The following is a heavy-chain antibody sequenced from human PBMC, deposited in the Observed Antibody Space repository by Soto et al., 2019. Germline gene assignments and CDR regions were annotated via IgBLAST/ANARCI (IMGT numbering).Heavy chain of an antibody. J-gene: IGHJ5*02. Sequence: QVQLVQSGAEVKKPGASVKVSCKASGYTFTSYAMHWVRQAPGQRLEWMGWINAGNGNTKYSQKFQGRVTITRDTSASTAYMELSNLRSEDTAVYYCARGGRGSSGTNWFDPWGQGTLVTVSS. V-gene: IGHV1-3*01. CDR3: ARGGRGSSGTNWFDP. D-gene: IGHD3-22*01. CDR2: INAGNGNT. CDR1: GYTFTSYA.